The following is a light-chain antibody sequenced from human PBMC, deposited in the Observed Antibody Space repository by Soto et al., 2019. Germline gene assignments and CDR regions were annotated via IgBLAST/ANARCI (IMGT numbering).Light chain of an antibody. CDR1: QSVSNS. V-gene: IGKV3-11*01. Sequence: EIVLTQSPATLSLSPGERATLSCRASQSVSNSLAWYQQKPGQAPRLLIFDASNRATVIPARFSGSGSGTDFALNINGLEPEDFAVYYCQQRSDWPRTFGQGTKLEIK. J-gene: IGKJ2*01. CDR3: QQRSDWPRT. CDR2: DAS.